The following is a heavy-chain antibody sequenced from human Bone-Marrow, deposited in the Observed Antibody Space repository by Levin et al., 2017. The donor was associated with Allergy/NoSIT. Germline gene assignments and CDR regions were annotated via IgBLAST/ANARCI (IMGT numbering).Heavy chain of an antibody. J-gene: IGHJ4*02. CDR2: IYPGDSET. V-gene: IGHV5-51*01. D-gene: IGHD6-19*01. Sequence: GESLKISCKASGYSFTSYWIGWVRQMPGKGPEWMGIIYPGDSETKYSPSFQGQVTMSADTSINTAYLQWSSLKASDTAIYYCARRAYSSGWSYWGQGTLVTVSS. CDR3: ARRAYSSGWSY. CDR1: GYSFTSYW.